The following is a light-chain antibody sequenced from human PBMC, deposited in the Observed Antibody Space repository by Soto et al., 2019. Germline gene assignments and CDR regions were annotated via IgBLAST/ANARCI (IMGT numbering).Light chain of an antibody. CDR1: NIGSKI. CDR3: QVWAGSSARV. Sequence: SYELTQPPSVSVAPGQSAMLTCGGDNIGSKIVHWYQQRPGQAPVLVVYDDDDRPSGIPERFSGSNSGSTATLTISRVEAGDEADYYCQVWAGSSARVFGGGTKLTVL. CDR2: DDD. V-gene: IGLV3-21*02. J-gene: IGLJ2*01.